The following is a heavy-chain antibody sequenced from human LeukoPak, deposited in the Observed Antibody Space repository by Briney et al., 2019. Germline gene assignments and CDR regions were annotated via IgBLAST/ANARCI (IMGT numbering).Heavy chain of an antibody. Sequence: GGSLRLSCAASGFTFSSYAMSWVRQAPGKGLEWVSAISGSGGSTYYADSVKGRFTISRDNSKNTLYLQMNSLRAEDTAVYFCAKEGTMVRGVPVGPGYWGQGTPVTVSS. D-gene: IGHD3-10*01. J-gene: IGHJ4*02. CDR2: ISGSGGST. CDR1: GFTFSSYA. V-gene: IGHV3-23*01. CDR3: AKEGTMVRGVPVGPGY.